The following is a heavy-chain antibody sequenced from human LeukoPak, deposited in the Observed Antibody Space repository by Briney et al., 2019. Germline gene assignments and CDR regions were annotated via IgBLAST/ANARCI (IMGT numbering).Heavy chain of an antibody. J-gene: IGHJ4*02. D-gene: IGHD1-26*01. Sequence: GGSLRLSCAASGFTFSSYWMHWVRQAPGKGLVWVSRINADGSSTSYADSVKGRFTISRDNAKNTLYLQMNSLRAEDTAVYYCARDMGTSGSYSDYFDYWGQGTLVTVSS. CDR2: INADGSST. CDR1: GFTFSSYW. V-gene: IGHV3-74*01. CDR3: ARDMGTSGSYSDYFDY.